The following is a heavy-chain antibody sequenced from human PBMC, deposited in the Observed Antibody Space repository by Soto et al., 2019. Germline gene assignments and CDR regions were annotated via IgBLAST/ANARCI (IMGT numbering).Heavy chain of an antibody. CDR3: ARDKSSWYHYYYYGMDA. D-gene: IGHD6-13*01. V-gene: IGHV3-7*01. CDR1: GFTFSSYW. J-gene: IGHJ6*02. CDR2: IKQDGSEK. Sequence: LRLSCAASGFTFSSYWMSWVRQSPGKGLEWVANIKQDGSEKYYVDSVKGRFTISRDNAKNSLYLQMNSLRAEDTAVYYCARDKSSWYHYYYYGMDAWGQGTTVTVSS.